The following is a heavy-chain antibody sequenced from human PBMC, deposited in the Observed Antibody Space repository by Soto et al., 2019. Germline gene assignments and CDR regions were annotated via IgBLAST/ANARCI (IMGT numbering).Heavy chain of an antibody. CDR2: INAGNGNT. V-gene: IGHV1-3*01. CDR1: GYTFTSYA. D-gene: IGHD2-15*01. Sequence: QVPLVQSGAEVKKPGASVKVSCKASGYTFTSYAMHWVRQAPGQRLEWMGWINAGNGNTKYSQKFQGRVTITRDTSASTAYMELSSLRSEDTAVYYCARAPRDIVVVVAATGDYWGQGTLVTVSS. CDR3: ARAPRDIVVVVAATGDY. J-gene: IGHJ4*02.